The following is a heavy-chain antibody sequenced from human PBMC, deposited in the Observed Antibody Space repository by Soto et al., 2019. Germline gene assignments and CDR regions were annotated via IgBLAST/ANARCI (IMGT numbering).Heavy chain of an antibody. D-gene: IGHD2-2*02. V-gene: IGHV3-33*01. Sequence: GESLKISCAASGFTFSSYGMHWVRQAPGKGLEWVAVIWYDGSNKYYADSVKGRFTISRDNSKNTLYLQMNSLRAEDTAVYYCARDARYCSSTSCYTLESYYYYGMDVWGQGTTVTVSS. CDR3: ARDARYCSSTSCYTLESYYYYGMDV. J-gene: IGHJ6*02. CDR2: IWYDGSNK. CDR1: GFTFSSYG.